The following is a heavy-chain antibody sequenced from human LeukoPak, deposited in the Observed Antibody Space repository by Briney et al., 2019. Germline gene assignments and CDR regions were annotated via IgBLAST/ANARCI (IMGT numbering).Heavy chain of an antibody. CDR2: MNPNSGNA. CDR1: GYTFTSPD. J-gene: IGHJ5*02. D-gene: IGHD6-25*01. CDR3: ARDNSARGANWFDP. Sequence: ASVKVSCKASGYTFTSPDINWVRQAAGQGLEWMGWMNPNSGNAGYAQKFQGRVTMTRDTSINTAYMELYSLTSEDTAVYYCARDNSARGANWFDPWAREPWSPSPQ. V-gene: IGHV1-8*01.